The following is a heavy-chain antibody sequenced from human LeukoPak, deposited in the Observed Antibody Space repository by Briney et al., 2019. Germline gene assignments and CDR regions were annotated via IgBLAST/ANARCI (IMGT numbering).Heavy chain of an antibody. J-gene: IGHJ4*02. D-gene: IGHD1-1*01. CDR3: AKMPHLNYNDVPDY. CDR1: GFTFSRHG. Sequence: PGGSLRPSCAASGFTFSRHGMHWVRQAPGKGLEWVAIIWYDGSSAYYADSVKGRFTVSRDNSKNTLYLEMNSLRAEDSAVYYCAKMPHLNYNDVPDYWGQGTLVTVSS. V-gene: IGHV3-33*06. CDR2: IWYDGSSA.